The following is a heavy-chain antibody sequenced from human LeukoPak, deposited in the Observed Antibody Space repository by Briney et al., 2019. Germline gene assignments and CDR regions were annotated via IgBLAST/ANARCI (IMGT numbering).Heavy chain of an antibody. V-gene: IGHV4-59*01. D-gene: IGHD4-17*01. CDR2: FYYSGST. J-gene: IGHJ5*02. CDR3: ARATTVTLNWFDP. CDR1: GGSITSYY. Sequence: PSETLSLTCTVSGGSITSYYWSWIRQPPGKGLEWIGYFYYSGSTNYNPSLKSRVTISVDTSKNQFSLRLSSVTAVDTAVYYCARATTVTLNWFDPWGKGTLVTVSS.